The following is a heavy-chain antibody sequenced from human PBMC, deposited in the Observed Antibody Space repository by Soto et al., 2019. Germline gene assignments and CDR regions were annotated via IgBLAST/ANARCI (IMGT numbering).Heavy chain of an antibody. J-gene: IGHJ6*02. V-gene: IGHV1-69*13. Sequence: ASVKGSCKASGGTFSSYAISWVRQPPGQGLEWMGGIIPIFGTANYAQKFQGRVTITADESTSTAYMELSSLRSEDTAVYYCARDLKELGSYYYYGMDVWGQGTTVTVSS. CDR2: IIPIFGTA. CDR3: ARDLKELGSYYYYGMDV. D-gene: IGHD7-27*01. CDR1: GGTFSSYA.